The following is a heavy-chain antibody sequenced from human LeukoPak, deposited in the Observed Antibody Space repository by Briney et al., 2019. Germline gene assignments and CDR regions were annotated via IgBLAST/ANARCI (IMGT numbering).Heavy chain of an antibody. Sequence: GGSLRLSSAASGFTFSSYAMSWVRQAPGKGLERVSAISGSGGSTYYADSVKGRFTISRDNAKDTLYLQMSSLRDEDTAVYYCVSDLCGGDDQWGRGTLVTVSS. CDR3: VSDLCGGDDQ. D-gene: IGHD3-3*01. V-gene: IGHV3-23*01. CDR2: ISGSGGST. J-gene: IGHJ5*02. CDR1: GFTFSSYA.